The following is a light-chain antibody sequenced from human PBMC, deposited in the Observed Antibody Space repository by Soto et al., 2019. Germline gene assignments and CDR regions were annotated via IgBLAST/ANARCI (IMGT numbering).Light chain of an antibody. CDR3: QQYNDWPPIT. V-gene: IGKV3-15*01. CDR1: QSVSNN. J-gene: IGKJ5*01. Sequence: EIMMTQSPATLSVSPGERATLSCRASQSVSNNLAWYQQKPGQAPRLLIYYASTRATGIPTRFSGSGSGTEFTLTISSLQSEDFALYYCQQYNDWPPITFGQGTRLEIK. CDR2: YAS.